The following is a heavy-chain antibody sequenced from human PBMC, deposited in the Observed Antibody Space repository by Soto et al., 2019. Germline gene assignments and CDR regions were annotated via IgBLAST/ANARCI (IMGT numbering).Heavy chain of an antibody. Sequence: GGSLLLSCAASGFTFDGYAMSWVRQAPGKGLEWLAYISGSGSTTYYPDSVKGRFAISRDNARTSLYLQINSLRVEDSAVYYCARSSLTYFEFWGQGTLVTVSS. J-gene: IGHJ4*02. V-gene: IGHV3-11*01. CDR1: GFTFDGYA. CDR2: ISGSGSTT. CDR3: ARSSLTYFEF.